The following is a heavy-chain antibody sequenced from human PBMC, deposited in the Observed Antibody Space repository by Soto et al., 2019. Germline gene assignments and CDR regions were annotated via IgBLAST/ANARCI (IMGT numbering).Heavy chain of an antibody. D-gene: IGHD6-19*01. Sequence: GESLKISCKGSGYSFTSYWIGWVRQMPGKGLEWMGIIYPGDSDTRYSPSFQGQVTISADKSISTAYLQWSSLKASDTAMYYCARDMGHSSGWYYYYGMDVWGQGTTVTVS. J-gene: IGHJ6*02. V-gene: IGHV5-51*01. CDR3: ARDMGHSSGWYYYYGMDV. CDR2: IYPGDSDT. CDR1: GYSFTSYW.